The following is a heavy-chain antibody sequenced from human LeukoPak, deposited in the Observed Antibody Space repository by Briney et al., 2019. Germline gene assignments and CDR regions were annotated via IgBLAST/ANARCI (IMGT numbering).Heavy chain of an antibody. CDR3: TTDGGITIRPLFDF. Sequence: GGSLRLSCAASGLTFTSAWMGWVRQAPGKGLEWVGRIKRKNDGSTTEYAAPVRGRFTISTDDSKITSYLQMNNLKIEDTAVYYCTTDGGITIRPLFDFWGQGTLVTVSS. D-gene: IGHD1-14*01. J-gene: IGHJ4*02. V-gene: IGHV3-15*01. CDR1: GLTFTSAW. CDR2: IKRKNDGSTT.